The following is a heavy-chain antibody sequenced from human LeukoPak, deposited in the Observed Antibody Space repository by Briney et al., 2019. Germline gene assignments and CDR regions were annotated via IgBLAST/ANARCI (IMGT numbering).Heavy chain of an antibody. Sequence: GGSLRLSCAASGFTFSSYSMNWVRQAPGKVLEWVSSISSSSSYIYYADSVKGRFTISRDNAKNSLYLQMNSLRAEDTAVYYCAIAKGELWLNRATLYWGQGTLVTVSS. CDR3: AIAKGELWLNRATLY. J-gene: IGHJ4*02. CDR1: GFTFSSYS. CDR2: ISSSSSYI. D-gene: IGHD5-18*01. V-gene: IGHV3-21*01.